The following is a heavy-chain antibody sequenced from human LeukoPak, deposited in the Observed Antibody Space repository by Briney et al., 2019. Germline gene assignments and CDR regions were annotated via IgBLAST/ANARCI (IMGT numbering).Heavy chain of an antibody. V-gene: IGHV4-34*01. D-gene: IGHD3-3*01. J-gene: IGHJ6*03. CDR1: GGSFSGYY. CDR3: ARDGVASDPYYYYYMDV. CDR2: INHSGST. Sequence: SETLPLTCAVYGGSFSGYYWSWIRQPPGKGLEWIGEINHSGSTNYNPSLKSRVTMSVDTSKNQFSLKLSSVTAADTAVYYCARDGVASDPYYYYYMDVWGKGTTVTISS.